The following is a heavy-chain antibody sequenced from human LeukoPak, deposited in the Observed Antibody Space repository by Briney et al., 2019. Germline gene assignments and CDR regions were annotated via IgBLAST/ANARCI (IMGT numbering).Heavy chain of an antibody. Sequence: SETLSLTCTVSRGSISGYYWSWIRQPPGQGLEWIGYIYYSGSTDYNPSLKSRVNISVDASKNQFSLKLSSVTAADTAVYFCARVRVSSGSHPWYFDYWGQGTLVTVSS. D-gene: IGHD3-22*01. CDR1: RGSISGYY. CDR2: IYYSGST. V-gene: IGHV4-59*01. CDR3: ARVRVSSGSHPWYFDY. J-gene: IGHJ4*02.